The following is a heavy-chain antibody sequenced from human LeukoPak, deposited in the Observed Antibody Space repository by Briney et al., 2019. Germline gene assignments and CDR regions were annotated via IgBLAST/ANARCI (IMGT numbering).Heavy chain of an antibody. V-gene: IGHV3-30*18. CDR2: IPSDGSEK. Sequence: GRSLTLSCAASGFTFKNYAMHWVRLAPGKGLEWVAVIPSDGSEKYYADSVQGRFTVSRDNSKSTLYLQMNSLTAEDTAMYYCAKGLRSESYYNTFDYWGQGTLVTVSS. D-gene: IGHD3-10*01. J-gene: IGHJ4*02. CDR3: AKGLRSESYYNTFDY. CDR1: GFTFKNYA.